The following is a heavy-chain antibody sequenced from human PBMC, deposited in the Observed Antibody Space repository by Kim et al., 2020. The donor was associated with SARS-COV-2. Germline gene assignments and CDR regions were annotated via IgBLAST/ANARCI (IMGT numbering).Heavy chain of an antibody. CDR3: ASQPTMVRGVYTPDY. Sequence: SVKVSCKASGGTFSSYAISWVRQAPGQGLEWMGGIIPIFGTANYAQKFQGRVTITADKSTSTAYMELSSLRSEDTAVYYCASQPTMVRGVYTPDYWGQEPWSPSPQ. J-gene: IGHJ4*01. V-gene: IGHV1-69*06. D-gene: IGHD3-10*01. CDR2: IIPIFGTA. CDR1: GGTFSSYA.